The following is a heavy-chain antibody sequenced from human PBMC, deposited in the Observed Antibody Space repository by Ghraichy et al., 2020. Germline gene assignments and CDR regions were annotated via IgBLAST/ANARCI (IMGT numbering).Heavy chain of an antibody. D-gene: IGHD1-14*01. CDR3: ARHLMGAEVDY. J-gene: IGHJ4*02. CDR1: GGSISSSSYY. Sequence: SETLSLTCTVSGGSISSSSYYWGWIRQPPGKGLEWIGSIYYSGSTYYNPSLKSRVTISVDTSKNQFSLKLSSVTAADTAVYYCARHLMGAEVDYWGQGTLVTVSS. V-gene: IGHV4-39*07. CDR2: IYYSGST.